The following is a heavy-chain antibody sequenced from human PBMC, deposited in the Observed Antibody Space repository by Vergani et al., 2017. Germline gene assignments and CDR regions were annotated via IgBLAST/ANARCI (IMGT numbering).Heavy chain of an antibody. CDR2: IYSGGST. V-gene: IGHV3-53*01. CDR1: GFTVSSNY. D-gene: IGHD3-22*01. CDR3: ARVSPGGYYLAWSFYFDY. J-gene: IGHJ4*02. Sequence: EVQLVESGGGLIQPGGSLRLSCAASGFTVSSNYMSWVRQAPGKGLEWVSVIYSGGSTYYADSVKGRFTISRDNSKNTLYLQMNSLRAEDTAVYYCARVSPGGYYLAWSFYFDYWGQGTLVTVSS.